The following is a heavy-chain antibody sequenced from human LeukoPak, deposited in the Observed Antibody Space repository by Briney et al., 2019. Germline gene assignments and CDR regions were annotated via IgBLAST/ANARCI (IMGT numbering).Heavy chain of an antibody. CDR2: IYTSGST. D-gene: IGHD1-26*01. CDR1: GGSISSDY. CDR3: VRDQGYLSS. J-gene: IGHJ4*02. Sequence: SKTLSLTCTVSGGSISSDYWSWIRQPAGKGLEWMGRIYTSGSTNYNPSLKSRVTMSTDTSKNQVSLKVSFVTAADTAVYYCVRDQGYLSSWGQGTLVTVSS. V-gene: IGHV4-4*07.